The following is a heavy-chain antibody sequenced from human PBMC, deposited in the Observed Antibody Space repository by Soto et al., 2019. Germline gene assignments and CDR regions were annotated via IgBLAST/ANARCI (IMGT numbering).Heavy chain of an antibody. V-gene: IGHV4-30-4*01. CDR3: ARGTYYYGSRARYYFDY. Sequence: SETLSLTCTVSGGSISSGDYYWNWIRQPPGKGLEWIGYIYYSGNTYYNPSLKSRVTISVDTSKNQFSLKLSSVTAADTAVYHCARGTYYYGSRARYYFDYWGQGTLVTVSS. J-gene: IGHJ4*02. CDR1: GGSISSGDYY. CDR2: IYYSGNT. D-gene: IGHD3-22*01.